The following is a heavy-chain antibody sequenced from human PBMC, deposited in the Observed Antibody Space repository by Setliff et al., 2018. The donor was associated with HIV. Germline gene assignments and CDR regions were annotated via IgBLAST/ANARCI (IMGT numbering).Heavy chain of an antibody. D-gene: IGHD3-22*01. J-gene: IGHJ6*02. Sequence: PSETLSLTCAVSGYSISSGYYWGWIRQTPGKGLERIGSIYHSGSTNYNPSLKSRVTISVDTSKNQFSLKLNSVTTADTAVYYCARSRTSSGYYGVTGYGMDVWGQGTTVTVSS. CDR2: IYHSGST. V-gene: IGHV4-38-2*01. CDR3: ARSRTSSGYYGVTGYGMDV. CDR1: GYSISSGYY.